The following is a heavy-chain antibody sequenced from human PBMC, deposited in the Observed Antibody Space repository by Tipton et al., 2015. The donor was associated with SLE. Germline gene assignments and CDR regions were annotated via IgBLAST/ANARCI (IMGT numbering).Heavy chain of an antibody. CDR3: ARDSGTIFGVGDDAFGI. CDR2: ISSGSTAI. CDR1: GFTFSSYS. Sequence: SLRLSCAASGFTFSSYSMNWVRQAPGKGLEWVSYISSGSTAIYYADSVKGRFTISRGNAKNSLYLQMNSLRAEDTAVYYCARDSGTIFGVGDDAFGIWGQGTMVTVSS. J-gene: IGHJ3*02. D-gene: IGHD3-3*01. V-gene: IGHV3-48*01.